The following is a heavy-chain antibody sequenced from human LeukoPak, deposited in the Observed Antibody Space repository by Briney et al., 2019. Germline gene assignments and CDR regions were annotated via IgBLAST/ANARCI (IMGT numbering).Heavy chain of an antibody. V-gene: IGHV3-48*01. CDR1: GLNFRSYS. D-gene: IGHD3-16*01. CDR2: ISSLSGTI. J-gene: IGHJ4*02. Sequence: GGSLRLSCAASGLNFRSYSMNWVRQAPGKGLEWVSYISSLSGTIYYADSVKGRFIISRDNAQSSLFLQMNSLRAEDTSVYYCVRDQGGAVSYWGQGTLVTVSS. CDR3: VRDQGGAVSY.